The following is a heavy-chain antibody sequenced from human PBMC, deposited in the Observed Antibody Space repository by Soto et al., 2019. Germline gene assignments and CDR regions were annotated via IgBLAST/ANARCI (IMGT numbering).Heavy chain of an antibody. D-gene: IGHD1-26*01. J-gene: IGHJ4*01. CDR3: ARGEQYSGRIFDY. CDR2: TYYRSKRYY. CDR1: GDSASSNSAG. Sequence: SQTLSLTCAITGDSASSNSAGWSWVRQSPSRGLEWLGRTYYRSKRYYEYAVSVRGRITINPDTSKNQYSLQLNSVTPEDTAVYFCARGEQYSGRIFDYWGQGTLVTVSS. V-gene: IGHV6-1*01.